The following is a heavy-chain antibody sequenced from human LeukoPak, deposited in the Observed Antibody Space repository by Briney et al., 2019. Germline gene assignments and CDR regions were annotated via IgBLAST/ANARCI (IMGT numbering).Heavy chain of an antibody. D-gene: IGHD2-21*02. CDR1: GYTFTSYY. CDR2: INPSGAKT. J-gene: IGHJ5*02. Sequence: SVPVSCKASGYTFTSYYMHWVRQAPGQGLEWMGIINPSGAKTSYAQKFQGRVTMTRDTSTSTVYMELSSLRSEDTAVYYCARDSNHAYCGGDCQYWFDPWGQGTLFSPSS. CDR3: ARDSNHAYCGGDCQYWFDP. V-gene: IGHV1-46*01.